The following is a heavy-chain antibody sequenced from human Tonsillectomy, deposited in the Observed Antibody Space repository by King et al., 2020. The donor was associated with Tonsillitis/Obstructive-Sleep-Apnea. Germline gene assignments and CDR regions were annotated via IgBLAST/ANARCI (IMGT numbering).Heavy chain of an antibody. CDR3: ARPPSGSLDHYYYGMDV. D-gene: IGHD1-26*01. J-gene: IGHJ6*02. Sequence: VQLVESGGGVVRPGGSLRLSCAASGFTFDDYGMSWVRQAPGKGLEWVSGINWNGGSTGYADSVKGRFTISRDNAKNSLYLQMNSLRAEDTALYYCARPPSGSLDHYYYGMDVWGQGTTVTVSS. CDR1: GFTFDDYG. V-gene: IGHV3-20*04. CDR2: INWNGGST.